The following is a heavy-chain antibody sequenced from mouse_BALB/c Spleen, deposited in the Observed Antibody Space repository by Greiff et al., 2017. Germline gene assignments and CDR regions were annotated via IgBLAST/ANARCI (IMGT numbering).Heavy chain of an antibody. V-gene: IGHV5-17*02. CDR3: ARRETGYAMDY. Sequence: EVQLVESGGGLVQPGGSRKLSCAASGFTFSSFGMHWVRQAPEKGLEWVAYISSGSSTIYYADTVKGRFTISRDNPKNTLFLQMTSLRSEDTAMYYCARRETGYAMDYWGQGTSVTVSS. CDR2: ISSGSSTI. CDR1: GFTFSSFG. J-gene: IGHJ4*01.